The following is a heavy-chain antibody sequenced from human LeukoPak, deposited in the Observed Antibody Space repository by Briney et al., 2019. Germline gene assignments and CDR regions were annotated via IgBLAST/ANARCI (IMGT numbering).Heavy chain of an antibody. V-gene: IGHV3-23*01. D-gene: IGHD6-19*01. CDR2: ISGNGGST. CDR3: AKKPRIAVAGYYFDW. J-gene: IGHJ4*02. CDR1: GFTFSLNA. Sequence: GGSLRLSCAASGFTFSLNAMTWVRQAPGKGPEWVAAISGNGGSTYYADSVKGRFTISRVNSMNTLYLQMNSLRAEDTAVYYCAKKPRIAVAGYYFDWWAREPWSPSPQ.